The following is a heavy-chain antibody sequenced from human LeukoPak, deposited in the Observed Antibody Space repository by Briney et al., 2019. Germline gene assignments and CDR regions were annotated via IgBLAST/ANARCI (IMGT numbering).Heavy chain of an antibody. CDR3: ASIPAAINY. CDR1: GGSISSSSYY. Sequence: SETLSLTCTVSGGSISSSSYYWGWIRQPPGKGLEWIGSIYYSGSTYYNPSLKSRVTISVDTSKNQFSLKLSSVTAADTAVYYCASIPAAINYWGQGTLVTVSS. V-gene: IGHV4-39*07. D-gene: IGHD2-2*02. J-gene: IGHJ4*02. CDR2: IYYSGST.